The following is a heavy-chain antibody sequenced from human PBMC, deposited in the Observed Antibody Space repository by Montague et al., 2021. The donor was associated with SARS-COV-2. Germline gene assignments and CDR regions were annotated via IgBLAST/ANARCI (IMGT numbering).Heavy chain of an antibody. J-gene: IGHJ3*01. CDR1: GGPLSGYF. CDR2: ISHGGAT. CDR3: ARAPTFYDVSTGLDSELDV. D-gene: IGHD3-9*01. Sequence: SETLSLTCGVSGGPLSGYFWSWIRQTPGKGLEWIGEISHGGATKNNPTLKSRAPVSVDTYRNQFYLKLNSVTAADKGVYYCARAPTFYDVSTGLDSELDVWGRGTMVTVSS. V-gene: IGHV4-34*04.